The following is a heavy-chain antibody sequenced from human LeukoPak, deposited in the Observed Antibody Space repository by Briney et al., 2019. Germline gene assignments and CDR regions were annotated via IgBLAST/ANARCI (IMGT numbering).Heavy chain of an antibody. D-gene: IGHD1-26*01. Sequence: ASVKVSCKASGGTFSSYTISWVRQAPGQGPEWMGRIIPILGIANYAQKFQGRVTITADKSTSTAYMELSSLRSEDTAVYYCARDHSVSRGSYFYWGQGTLVTVSS. CDR3: ARDHSVSRGSYFY. CDR2: IIPILGIA. V-gene: IGHV1-69*04. CDR1: GGTFSSYT. J-gene: IGHJ4*02.